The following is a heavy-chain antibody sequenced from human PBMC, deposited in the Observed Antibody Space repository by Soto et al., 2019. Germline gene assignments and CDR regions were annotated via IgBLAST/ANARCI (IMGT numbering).Heavy chain of an antibody. Sequence: PGGSLRLSCAASGFTFSSYGMHWVRQAPGKGLEWVAVISYDGSNKYYADSVKGRFTISRDNSKNTLYLQMNSLRAEDTAVYYFATPMVDIRGSYHTPFDYWGQGTLVTVSS. V-gene: IGHV3-30*03. J-gene: IGHJ4*02. D-gene: IGHD3-16*02. CDR2: ISYDGSNK. CDR1: GFTFSSYG. CDR3: ATPMVDIRGSYHTPFDY.